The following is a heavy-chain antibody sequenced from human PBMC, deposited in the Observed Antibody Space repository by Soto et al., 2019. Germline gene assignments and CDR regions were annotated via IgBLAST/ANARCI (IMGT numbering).Heavy chain of an antibody. J-gene: IGHJ5*02. CDR2: IIPIFGRA. D-gene: IGHD3-3*01. V-gene: IGHV1-69*01. CDR1: GGTFSSDA. CDR3: ARGEDDFWSGYYSWFDP. Sequence: QVQLVQSGAEVKKPGSSVKVSCKASGGTFSSDAISWVRQAPGQGLEWMGGIIPIFGRANYAQKFQGRVTITADESTSTAYMELSSLRSEDTAVYYCARGEDDFWSGYYSWFDPWGQGTLVTVSS.